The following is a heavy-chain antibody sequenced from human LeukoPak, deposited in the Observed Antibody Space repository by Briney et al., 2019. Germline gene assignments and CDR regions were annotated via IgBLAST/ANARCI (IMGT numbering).Heavy chain of an antibody. CDR1: GYTFTSYY. CDR2: INPDGGST. D-gene: IGHD4-17*01. CDR3: ARDYGDYVFDY. Sequence: ASVKVSFKASGYTFTSYYMRWVRQAPGQGREWMGIINPDGGSTTYAQKFQGRVTMTRDTATRTVYMELSSLRSEDTAVYYCARDYGDYVFDYWGQGTLVTVSS. J-gene: IGHJ4*02. V-gene: IGHV1-46*01.